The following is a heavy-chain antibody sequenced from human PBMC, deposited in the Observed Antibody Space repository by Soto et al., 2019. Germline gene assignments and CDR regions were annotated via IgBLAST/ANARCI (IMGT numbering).Heavy chain of an antibody. J-gene: IGHJ4*02. CDR2: IWYDGSNK. Sequence: QVQLVESGGGVVQPGRSLRLSCAASGFTFSSYGMHWVRQAPGKGLEWVAVIWYDGSNKYCADSVKGRFTISRDNSKNTLYLQMNSLRAEDTAVYYCARGLFSGYSSGWYYFDYWGQGTLVTVSS. D-gene: IGHD6-19*01. CDR1: GFTFSSYG. V-gene: IGHV3-33*01. CDR3: ARGLFSGYSSGWYYFDY.